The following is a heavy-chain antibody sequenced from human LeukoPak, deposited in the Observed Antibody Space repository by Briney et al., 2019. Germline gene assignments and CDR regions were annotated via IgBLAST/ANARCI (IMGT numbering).Heavy chain of an antibody. Sequence: TGGSQRLSCAASGFTFSSYAMSWVRQAPGKGLEWVSAISGGGGSTYYADSVKGRFTISRDNSKNTLYLQMNSLRAEDTAVYYCAPSPTVFAPYFDYWGQGTLVTVSS. CDR2: ISGGGGST. D-gene: IGHD4-11*01. V-gene: IGHV3-23*01. CDR3: APSPTVFAPYFDY. J-gene: IGHJ4*02. CDR1: GFTFSSYA.